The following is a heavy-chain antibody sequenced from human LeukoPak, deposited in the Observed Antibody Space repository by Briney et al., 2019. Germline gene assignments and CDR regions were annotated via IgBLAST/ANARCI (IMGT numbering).Heavy chain of an antibody. CDR3: AKYRGSSSTYFDY. Sequence: AGGSLRLSCAVSGFTFNSYAMSWVRQAPGKGLEWVSTVSGSGGSTYYADSVQGRFTISRDNSKNTLYLQMNSLRAEDTAVYYCAKYRGSSSTYFDYWGQGTLVPVSS. J-gene: IGHJ4*02. D-gene: IGHD6-6*01. CDR2: VSGSGGST. CDR1: GFTFNSYA. V-gene: IGHV3-23*01.